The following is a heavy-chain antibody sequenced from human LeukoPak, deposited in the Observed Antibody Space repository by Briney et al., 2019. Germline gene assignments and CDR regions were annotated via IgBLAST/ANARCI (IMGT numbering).Heavy chain of an antibody. V-gene: IGHV4-31*03. Sequence: SQTLSLICTVSGGSISSGGYYWSWIRQHPGKGLEWIGYIYYSGSTYYNPSLKSRVTISVDTSKNQFSLKLSSVTAADTAVYYCARSGKLATMPFDYWGQGTLVTVSS. CDR3: ARSGKLATMPFDY. CDR1: GGSISSGGYY. J-gene: IGHJ4*02. D-gene: IGHD5-24*01. CDR2: IYYSGST.